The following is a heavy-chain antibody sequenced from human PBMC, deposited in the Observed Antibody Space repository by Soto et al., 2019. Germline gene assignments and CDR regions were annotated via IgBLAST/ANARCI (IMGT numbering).Heavy chain of an antibody. J-gene: IGHJ6*02. V-gene: IGHV4-59*01. D-gene: IGHD1-7*01. CDR1: GRSISSYY. CDR2: IYYSGST. Sequence: LTCTVSGRSISSYYWSWIRQPPGKGLEWIGYIYYSGSTDYNPSLKSRVTISVDTSKNQFSLKLSSVTAADTAVYYCAHARGTNYYYYGMDVWGQGTTVTVSS. CDR3: AHARGTNYYYYGMDV.